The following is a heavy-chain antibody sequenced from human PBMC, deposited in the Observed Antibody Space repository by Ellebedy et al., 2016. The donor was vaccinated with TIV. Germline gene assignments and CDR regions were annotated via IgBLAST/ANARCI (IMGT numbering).Heavy chain of an antibody. V-gene: IGHV3-11*01. CDR1: GFSFSDSY. CDR3: AKVVKGSLDP. J-gene: IGHJ5*02. Sequence: GESLKISXAASGFSFSDSYMSWLRQAPGKGLEWVSYISSGGTTIHYADSVKGRFTISRDNAKNSLYLQMNSLRAEDTAVYYCAKVVKGSLDPWGRGTLVTVSS. CDR2: ISSGGTTI. D-gene: IGHD2-15*01.